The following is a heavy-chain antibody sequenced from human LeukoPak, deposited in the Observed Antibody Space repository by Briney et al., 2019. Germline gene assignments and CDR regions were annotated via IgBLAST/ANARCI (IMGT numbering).Heavy chain of an antibody. CDR3: AREKGSDYVWGSYRPYYFDY. V-gene: IGHV4-34*01. D-gene: IGHD3-16*02. CDR1: GGSFSGYY. Sequence: SETLSLTCAVYGGSFSGYYWSWIRQPPGKGLEWIGEINHSGSTNYNPSLKSRVTISVDTSKNQFSLKLSSVTAADTAVYYCAREKGSDYVWGSYRPYYFDYWGQGTLVTVSS. J-gene: IGHJ4*02. CDR2: INHSGST.